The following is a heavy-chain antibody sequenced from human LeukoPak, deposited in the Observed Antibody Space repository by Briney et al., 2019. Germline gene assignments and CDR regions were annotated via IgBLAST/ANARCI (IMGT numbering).Heavy chain of an antibody. CDR3: ARSLGYSCSGGICFYMDV. Sequence: SETLSLTCAVSGYFISTGYYWGWIRRPPGKGLEWIGTIYPSGSTYHNPSLKSRVTISLATSKNQFSLSLSSMTAADTAVYYCARSLGYSCSGGICFYMDVWGKGTTVIVSS. CDR2: IYPSGST. D-gene: IGHD2-15*01. CDR1: GYFISTGYY. V-gene: IGHV4-38-2*01. J-gene: IGHJ6*03.